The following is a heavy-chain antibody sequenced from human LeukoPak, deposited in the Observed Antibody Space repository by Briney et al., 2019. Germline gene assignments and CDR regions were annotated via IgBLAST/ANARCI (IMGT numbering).Heavy chain of an antibody. V-gene: IGHV1-2*02. CDR3: ASGTLQRGYSGYGGEYYFDY. D-gene: IGHD5-12*01. CDR1: RYTFTGYY. J-gene: IGHJ4*02. Sequence: ASVKVSCKASRYTFTGYYMHWVRQAPGQGLEWMGWINPNSGGTNYAQKFQGRVTMTRDTSISTAYMELSRLRSDDTAVYYCASGTLQRGYSGYGGEYYFDYWGQGTLVTVSS. CDR2: INPNSGGT.